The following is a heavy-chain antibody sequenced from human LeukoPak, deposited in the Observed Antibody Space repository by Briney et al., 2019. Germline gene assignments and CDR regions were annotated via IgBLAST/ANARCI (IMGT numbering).Heavy chain of an antibody. Sequence: GGSLRLSCAASGFTFSSYSMNWVRQAPGKGLEWVSSISSSSSYIYYADSVKGRFTISRDNAKNSLYLQMNSLRAEDTAVYYCAKDRRYCSGGSCYSPEYFDYWGQGTLVTVSS. J-gene: IGHJ4*02. CDR1: GFTFSSYS. CDR3: AKDRRYCSGGSCYSPEYFDY. CDR2: ISSSSSYI. D-gene: IGHD2-15*01. V-gene: IGHV3-21*01.